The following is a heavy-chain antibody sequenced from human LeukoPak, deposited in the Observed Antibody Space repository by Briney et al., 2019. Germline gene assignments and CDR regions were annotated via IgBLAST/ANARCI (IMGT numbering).Heavy chain of an antibody. CDR1: GFTFSSYG. V-gene: IGHV3-30*02. Sequence: GGSLRLSCAASGFTFSSYGMHWVRQAPGKGLEWVAVIWYDGSNKYYADSVKGRFTISRDNSKNTLYLQMNSLRAEDTAVYYRAKSLSYCSSTSCYMGYWGQGTLVTVSS. CDR2: IWYDGSNK. D-gene: IGHD2-2*02. CDR3: AKSLSYCSSTSCYMGY. J-gene: IGHJ4*02.